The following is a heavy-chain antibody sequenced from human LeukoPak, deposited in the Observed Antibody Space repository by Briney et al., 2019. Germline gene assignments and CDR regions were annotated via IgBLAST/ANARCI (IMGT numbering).Heavy chain of an antibody. CDR2: SINKANRYTT. Sequence: GGSLRLSCAASGFTFSDHYIDWVRQAPGKRLQWVGRSINKANRYTTEYAASVKGRFILSRDDSERSLYLQMNSLTAEDTAVYYCVRASYYDITGYVKDNFDFWGQGTLVTVSS. CDR1: GFTFSDHY. CDR3: VRASYYDITGYVKDNFDF. V-gene: IGHV3-72*01. J-gene: IGHJ4*02. D-gene: IGHD3-22*01.